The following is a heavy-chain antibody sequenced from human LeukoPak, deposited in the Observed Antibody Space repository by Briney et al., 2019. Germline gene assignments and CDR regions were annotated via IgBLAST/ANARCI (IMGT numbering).Heavy chain of an antibody. CDR2: IYPGDSDT. CDR1: GYSFTSYW. CDR3: ASHSSGWSHAFDI. J-gene: IGHJ3*02. Sequence: GESLKISCKGSGYSFTSYWIGWVRQMPGKGLEWMGVIYPGDSDTRYSPSFQGQVTISADKSISTAYLQWSSLKASDTAMYYCASHSSGWSHAFDIWGQGTMVTVSS. D-gene: IGHD6-19*01. V-gene: IGHV5-51*01.